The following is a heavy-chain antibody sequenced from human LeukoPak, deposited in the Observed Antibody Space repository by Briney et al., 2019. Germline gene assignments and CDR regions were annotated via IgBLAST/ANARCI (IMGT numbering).Heavy chain of an antibody. CDR3: ARHWRLLQCFDY. D-gene: IGHD4-11*01. Sequence: SETLSLTCTVSGGSISSGGYYWSWIRQHPGKGLEWIGYIYYSGSTYYNPSHKSRVTISVDTSKNQFSLRLSSVTAADTAVYYCARHWRLLQCFDYWGQGTLVTVSS. CDR1: GGSISSGGYY. J-gene: IGHJ4*02. CDR2: IYYSGST. V-gene: IGHV4-31*03.